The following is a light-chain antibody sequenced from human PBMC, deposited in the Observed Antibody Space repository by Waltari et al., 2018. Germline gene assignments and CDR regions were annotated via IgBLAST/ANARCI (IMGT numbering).Light chain of an antibody. CDR3: QQYDNLPLT. J-gene: IGKJ4*01. CDR1: QDISNY. CDR2: DAS. V-gene: IGKV1-33*01. Sequence: DIQMTQSPSSLFASVGDRVTITCQASQDISNYLNLAQQKPGKAPNVLIYDASNLETGVPSRFSGSGSGTDFTFTISSLQPEDIATYYCQQYDNLPLTFGGGTKVEIK.